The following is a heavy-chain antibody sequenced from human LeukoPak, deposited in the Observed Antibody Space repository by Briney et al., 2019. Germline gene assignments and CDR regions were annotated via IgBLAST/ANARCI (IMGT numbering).Heavy chain of an antibody. CDR1: GGSFSGYY. J-gene: IGHJ4*02. CDR2: INHSGST. D-gene: IGHD3-10*01. V-gene: IGHV4-34*01. CDR3: ARGRGSGGYFFY. Sequence: SETLSLTCAVYGGSFSGYYWSWIRQPPGKGLEWIGEINHSGSTNYNPSLKSRVTISVDTSKNQFSLKLSSVTAADTAVYYCARGRGSGGYFFYWGQGTLVTVSS.